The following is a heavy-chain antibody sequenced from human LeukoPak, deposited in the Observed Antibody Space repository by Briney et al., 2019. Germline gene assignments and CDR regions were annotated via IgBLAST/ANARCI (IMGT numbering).Heavy chain of an antibody. CDR1: GGTFSSYA. CDR2: IIPIFGTA. D-gene: IGHD2-21*02. CDR3: ARDRWEHIVVVTTNYYYYGMDV. J-gene: IGHJ6*02. V-gene: IGHV1-69*13. Sequence: PVKVSCKASGGTFSSYAISWVRQAPGQGLEWMGGIIPIFGTANYAQKFQGRVTITADESTSTAYMELSSLRSEDTAVYYCARDRWEHIVVVTTNYYYYGMDVWGQGTTVTVSS.